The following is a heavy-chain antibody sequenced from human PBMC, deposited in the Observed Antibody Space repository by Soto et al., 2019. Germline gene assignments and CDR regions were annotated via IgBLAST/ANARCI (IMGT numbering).Heavy chain of an antibody. CDR3: VSTNYKHSLNSRXPXXXXTXXXXSXXXLSSVTAADTAVYYCARVTTGTTSDGERRRHSKGQPYYYYGMDV. Sequence: PSETLSLTCTVSGGSISSYYWSWIRQPPGKGLEWIGYIYYSGSTNYNPSLKSRVTISVDTSKNQFSLKLSSVTAADTAVYYCVSTNYKHSLNSRXPXXXXTXXXXSXXXLSSVTAADTAVYYCARVTTGTTSDGERRRHSKGQPYYYYGMDVWGQGTTVT. D-gene: IGHD3-10*01. V-gene: IGHV4-59*01. CDR1: GGSISSYY. J-gene: IGHJ6*02. CDR2: IYYSGST.